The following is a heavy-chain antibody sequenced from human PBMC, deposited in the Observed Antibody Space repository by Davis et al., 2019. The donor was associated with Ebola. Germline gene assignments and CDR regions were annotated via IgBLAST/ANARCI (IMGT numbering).Heavy chain of an antibody. Sequence: ASVKVSCKASGGTFSSYAINWVRQATGQGLEWMGWINPNSGGTNYAQKFQGWVTMTRDTSISTAYMELSRLRSDDTAVYYCARDLLEWGLHNWGQGTLVTVSS. CDR3: ARDLLEWGLHN. J-gene: IGHJ4*02. CDR2: INPNSGGT. D-gene: IGHD3-3*01. CDR1: GGTFSSYA. V-gene: IGHV1-2*04.